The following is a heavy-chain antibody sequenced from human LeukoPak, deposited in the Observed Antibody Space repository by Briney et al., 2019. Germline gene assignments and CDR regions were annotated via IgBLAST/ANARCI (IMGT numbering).Heavy chain of an antibody. Sequence: PGGSLRLSCAASGFTFSSYSMNWVRQAPGKGLEWVSSISSSSIFLYYADSVKGRFTISRDNAKNSLYLQMNSLRAEDTAVYYCARADSSGYYYFDYWGQGTLVTVSS. V-gene: IGHV3-21*01. J-gene: IGHJ4*02. D-gene: IGHD3-22*01. CDR3: ARADSSGYYYFDY. CDR2: ISSSSIFL. CDR1: GFTFSSYS.